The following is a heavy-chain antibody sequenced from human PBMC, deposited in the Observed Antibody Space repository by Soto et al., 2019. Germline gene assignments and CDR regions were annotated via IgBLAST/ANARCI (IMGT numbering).Heavy chain of an antibody. CDR2: ISYDGSNK. V-gene: IGHV3-30*18. J-gene: IGHJ6*03. CDR3: AKADKYSSSWSHNRGLGYMDV. D-gene: IGHD6-13*01. CDR1: GFTFSSYG. Sequence: GGSLRLSCAASGFTFSSYGMHWVRQAPGKGLEWVAVISYDGSNKYYADSVKGRFTISRDNSKNTLYLQMNSLRAEDTAVYYCAKADKYSSSWSHNRGLGYMDVWGKGTTVTVSS.